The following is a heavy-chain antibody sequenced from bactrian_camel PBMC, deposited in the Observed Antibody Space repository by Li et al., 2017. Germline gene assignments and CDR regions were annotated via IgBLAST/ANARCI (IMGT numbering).Heavy chain of an antibody. CDR2: FDNFGRP. CDR1: KPRSCDLD. J-gene: IGHJ4*01. Sequence: HVQLVESGGGSVQAGGSLRLSCAASKPRSCDLDVAWYRQPPGAEREFVSGFDNFGRPSHADSVKGRFTVSQADDRNTVRLQMDSLRPGDSSMYYCAAYCGDYCRPIYDYDYWGQGTQVTVS. V-gene: IGHV3S53*01. D-gene: IGHD4*01. CDR3: AAYCGDYCRPIYDYDY.